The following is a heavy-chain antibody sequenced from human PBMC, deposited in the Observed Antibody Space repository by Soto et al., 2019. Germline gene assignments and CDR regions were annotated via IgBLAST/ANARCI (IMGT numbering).Heavy chain of an antibody. D-gene: IGHD3-10*01. CDR3: AKEVNMVRGHNY. V-gene: IGHV3-23*01. J-gene: IGHJ4*02. CDR1: GFTFSNYV. CDR2: ISGTGGST. Sequence: EVQLLESGGGLVQPGGSLRLSCAASGFTFSNYVLSWVRQAPGKGLEWVSAISGTGGSTYYADSVKGRFTISRDNSKTTLYVKMNSLRVEDTAVYYCAKEVNMVRGHNYWGQGTLVNASS.